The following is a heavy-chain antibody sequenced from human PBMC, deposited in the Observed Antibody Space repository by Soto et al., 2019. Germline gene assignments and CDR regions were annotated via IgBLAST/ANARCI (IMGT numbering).Heavy chain of an antibody. CDR2: IRSKANSYET. CDR1: GFTFSGSA. CDR3: TRQTDFWSGYYNWFDP. J-gene: IGHJ5*02. V-gene: IGHV3-73*01. Sequence: GGSLRLSCAASGFTFSGSAMHWVRQASGKGLEWVGRIRSKANSYETAYAASVKGRFTISRDDSKNTAYLQMNSLKTEDTDVYYCTRQTDFWSGYYNWFDPWGQGTLVTVSS. D-gene: IGHD3-3*01.